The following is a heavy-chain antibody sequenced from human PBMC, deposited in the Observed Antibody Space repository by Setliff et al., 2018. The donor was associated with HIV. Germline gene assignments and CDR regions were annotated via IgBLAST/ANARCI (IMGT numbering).Heavy chain of an antibody. D-gene: IGHD6-19*01. CDR3: ARSYSSGWSLRRWGYLDY. J-gene: IGHJ4*02. Sequence: PSETLSLTCTVSGGSISSGGYFWSWTRQLPGKGLEWIGYIYYSGITNYNPSLKSRVTMSVDTSKNQFSLKLSSVTAADTAVYYCARSYSSGWSLRRWGYLDYWGQGTLVTVSS. V-gene: IGHV4-31*03. CDR2: IYYSGIT. CDR1: GGSISSGGYF.